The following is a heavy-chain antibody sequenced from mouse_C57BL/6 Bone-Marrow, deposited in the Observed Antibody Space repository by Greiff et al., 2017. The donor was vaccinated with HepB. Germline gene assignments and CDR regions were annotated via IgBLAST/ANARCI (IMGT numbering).Heavy chain of an antibody. V-gene: IGHV1-64*01. Sequence: QVQLQHPGAELVKPGASVKLSCKASGYTFTSYWMHWVKQRPGQGLEWIGMIHPNSGSTNYNEKFKSKATLTVDKSSSTAYMQLSSLTSEDSAVYYCARSGYGNYWYLDVWGTGTTVTVSS. D-gene: IGHD2-1*01. CDR1: GYTFTSYW. J-gene: IGHJ1*03. CDR3: ARSGYGNYWYLDV. CDR2: IHPNSGST.